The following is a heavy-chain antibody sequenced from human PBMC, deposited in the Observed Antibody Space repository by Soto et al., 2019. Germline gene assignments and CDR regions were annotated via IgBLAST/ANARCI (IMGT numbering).Heavy chain of an antibody. CDR1: GFTFSSYA. CDR2: ISGSGGST. D-gene: IGHD6-13*01. J-gene: IGHJ6*02. CDR3: AKDLDSSSWSRGYYGMDV. V-gene: IGHV3-23*01. Sequence: GGSLRLSCAASGFTFSSYAMSWARQAPGKGLEWVSAISGSGGSTYYADSVKGRFTISRDNSKNTLYLQMNSLRAEDTAVYYCAKDLDSSSWSRGYYGMDVWGQGTTVTVSS.